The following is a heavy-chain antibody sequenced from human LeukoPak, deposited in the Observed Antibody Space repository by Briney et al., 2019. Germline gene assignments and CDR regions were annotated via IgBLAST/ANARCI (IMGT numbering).Heavy chain of an antibody. CDR3: ARPTFQGYSYGFNY. CDR1: GFTFSNSW. CDR2: IKEDGSDK. D-gene: IGHD5-18*01. J-gene: IGHJ4*02. V-gene: IGHV3-7*05. Sequence: GGSLRLSCAASGFTFSNSWMTWVRQAPGKGLEWVAHIKEDGSDKYYVDSVTGRFTISRDNTKNSLYLQMNSLRAEDTAVYYCARPTFQGYSYGFNYWGQGTLVIVSS.